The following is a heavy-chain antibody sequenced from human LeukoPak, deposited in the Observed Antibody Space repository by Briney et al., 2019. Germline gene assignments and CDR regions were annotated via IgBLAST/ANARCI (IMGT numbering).Heavy chain of an antibody. Sequence: PGGSLRLSCAASGFTLSSYWMSWVRQAPGKGLEWVANIKQDGSEKYYVDSVKGRFTISRDNAKNSLYLQMNSLRAEDTAVYYCAKDWGAEQQLTFDYWGQGTLVTVSS. CDR2: IKQDGSEK. CDR3: AKDWGAEQQLTFDY. CDR1: GFTLSSYW. J-gene: IGHJ4*02. D-gene: IGHD6-13*01. V-gene: IGHV3-7*03.